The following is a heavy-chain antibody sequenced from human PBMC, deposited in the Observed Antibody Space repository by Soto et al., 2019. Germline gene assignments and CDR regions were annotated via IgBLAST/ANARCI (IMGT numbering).Heavy chain of an antibody. CDR1: GGTFSSYA. J-gene: IGHJ6*02. D-gene: IGHD3-10*01. V-gene: IGHV1-69*12. CDR3: AIGDYYGSGSSYYYYYGMDV. Sequence: QVQLVQSGAEVKKPGSSVKVSCKASGGTFSSYAISWVRQAPGQGLEWMGGIIPIFGTANYAQKFQGRVTITADESTSTAYMELSSLRSEDTAVYYCAIGDYYGSGSSYYYYYGMDVWGQGTTVTVSS. CDR2: IIPIFGTA.